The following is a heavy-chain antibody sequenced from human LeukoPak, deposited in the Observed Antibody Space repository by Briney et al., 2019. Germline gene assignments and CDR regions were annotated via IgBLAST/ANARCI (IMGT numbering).Heavy chain of an antibody. V-gene: IGHV3-74*01. CDR1: GFTFSSYW. J-gene: IGHJ4*02. Sequence: GGSLRLSCAASGFTFSSYWMHWVRQAPGKGLVWVSRINSDGSSTSYADSVKGRFTISRDNAKNSVFLQMNGLRAEDTAVYYCARGRGLGEFAVASFDSWGQGTLVTVSS. CDR2: INSDGSST. D-gene: IGHD3-10*01. CDR3: ARGRGLGEFAVASFDS.